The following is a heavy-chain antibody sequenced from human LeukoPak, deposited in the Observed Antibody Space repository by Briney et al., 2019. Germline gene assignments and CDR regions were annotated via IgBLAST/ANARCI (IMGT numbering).Heavy chain of an antibody. Sequence: ASVKVSCKASGYTFTDYYIHWVRQAPGQGLEWMGWINPNSGGTNYAQKFQGRVTMTRDTSISTAYMELSSLRSDDTAVYYCARAKVIVPDYWGQGTLVTVSS. J-gene: IGHJ4*02. CDR1: GYTFTDYY. CDR2: INPNSGGT. CDR3: ARAKVIVPDY. D-gene: IGHD5-18*01. V-gene: IGHV1-2*02.